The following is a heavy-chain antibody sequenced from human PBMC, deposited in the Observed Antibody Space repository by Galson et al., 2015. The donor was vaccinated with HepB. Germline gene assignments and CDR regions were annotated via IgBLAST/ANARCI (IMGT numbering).Heavy chain of an antibody. V-gene: IGHV3-21*06. Sequence: SLRLSCAASEFTFSTYSMNWVRQAPGKGLEWVSSISSGSSYIYYADSVKGRFTISRDNAKSSLFLQMNSLRPEDTAVYYCARDGTTDHCYYYMDVWGKGTTVTVSS. CDR2: ISSGSSYI. J-gene: IGHJ6*03. CDR1: EFTFSTYS. CDR3: ARDGTTDHCYYYMDV. D-gene: IGHD2/OR15-2a*01.